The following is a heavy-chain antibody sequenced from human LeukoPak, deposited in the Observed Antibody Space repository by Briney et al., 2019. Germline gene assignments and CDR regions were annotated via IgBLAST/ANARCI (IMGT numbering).Heavy chain of an antibody. V-gene: IGHV3-33*06. CDR1: GFTFSSYG. CDR2: IWYDGSNK. CDR3: AKDSGSMVALDY. J-gene: IGHJ4*02. D-gene: IGHD4/OR15-4a*01. Sequence: GGSLGLSCAASGFTFSSYGMHWVRQAPGKGLEWVAVIWYDGSNKYYADSVKGRFTISRDNSKNTLYLQMNSLRAEDTAVYYCAKDSGSMVALDYWGQGTLVTVSS.